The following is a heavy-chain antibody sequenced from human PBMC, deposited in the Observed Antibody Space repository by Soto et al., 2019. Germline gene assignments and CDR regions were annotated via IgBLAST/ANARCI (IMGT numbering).Heavy chain of an antibody. Sequence: SETLSLTCVVSNFSISSGYYWGWIRQSPGKGLEWSASIYRSGTTSYNPSLKSRVTISVDPSKNQFSLMLTAVTAADTAVYYCARTHSGSYYSVFNYWGRGSLVTVSS. J-gene: IGHJ4*02. CDR1: NFSISSGYY. CDR3: ARTHSGSYYSVFNY. V-gene: IGHV4-38-2*01. CDR2: IYRSGTT. D-gene: IGHD1-26*01.